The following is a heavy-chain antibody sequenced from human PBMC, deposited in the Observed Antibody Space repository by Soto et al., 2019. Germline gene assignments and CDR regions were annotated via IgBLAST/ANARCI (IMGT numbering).Heavy chain of an antibody. D-gene: IGHD3-3*01. CDR1: CGSISSSSYY. CDR3: ARHSTIFGVVKAPNWSDP. CDR2: IYYSGST. J-gene: IGHJ5*02. Sequence: NPSETLSLTCTVSCGSISSSSYYWGWIRQPPGKGLAWIGSIYYSGSTYYNPSLKSRVTISVDTSTNQFSLKLSSVPAADTAVYYCARHSTIFGVVKAPNWSDPWGQGTLVTVSS. V-gene: IGHV4-39*01.